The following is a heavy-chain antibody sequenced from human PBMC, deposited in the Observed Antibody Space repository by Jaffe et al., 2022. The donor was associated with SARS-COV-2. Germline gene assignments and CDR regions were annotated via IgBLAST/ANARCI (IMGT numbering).Heavy chain of an antibody. J-gene: IGHJ3*02. Sequence: EVQLVESGGGLVQPGGSLRLSCTASGITVSTNYMNWVRQAPGKGLEWVSIIYSGGSTYYADSVKGRFTISRHNSKNTMYLQMNSLRAEDTAVYYCARAADTSGYQPRDAFDIWGQGTMVTVSS. D-gene: IGHD3-22*01. CDR2: IYSGGST. CDR3: ARAADTSGYQPRDAFDI. CDR1: GITVSTNY. V-gene: IGHV3-53*04.